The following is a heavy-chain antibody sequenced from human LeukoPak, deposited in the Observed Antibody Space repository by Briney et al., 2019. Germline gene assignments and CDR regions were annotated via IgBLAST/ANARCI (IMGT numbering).Heavy chain of an antibody. CDR3: ARVRRGSSSMDV. CDR1: GFTFSNSW. V-gene: IGHV3-7*01. J-gene: IGHJ6*03. Sequence: GGSLRLSCIVSGFTFSNSWMTWVRQAPGKGLEWVANIKEDGSDKHYVDSVKGRFTISRDNAKNSLYLQMDGLRAEDTAVYYCARVRRGSSSMDVWGKGTTVTVSS. CDR2: IKEDGSDK. D-gene: IGHD6-6*01.